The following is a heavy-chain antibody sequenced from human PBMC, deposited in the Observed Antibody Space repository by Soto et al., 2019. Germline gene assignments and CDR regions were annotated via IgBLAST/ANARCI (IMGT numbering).Heavy chain of an antibody. CDR1: GYTFTSYD. V-gene: IGHV1-8*01. D-gene: IGHD4-4*01. Sequence: GASVKVSCKASGYTFTSYDINWVRQATGQGLEWMGWMNPNSGNTGYAQKFQGRVTMTRNTSISTAYMELSSLRSEDTAVYYCARGPPLQWPPGGYYYMDVWGKGTTVTVSS. CDR2: MNPNSGNT. CDR3: ARGPPLQWPPGGYYYMDV. J-gene: IGHJ6*03.